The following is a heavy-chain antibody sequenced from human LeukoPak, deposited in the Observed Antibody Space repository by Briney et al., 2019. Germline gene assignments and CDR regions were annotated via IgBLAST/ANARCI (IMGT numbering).Heavy chain of an antibody. CDR2: ISGSSSAI. CDR1: GFTFSSYA. Sequence: PGGSLRLSCAASGFTFSSYAMSWVRQAPGKGLEWISYISGSSSAINYADSVKGRFTISRDNAKNSLYLQMNNLRAEDTAVYYCATYSGYDRIFDYWGQGTLVTVSS. J-gene: IGHJ4*02. V-gene: IGHV3-48*01. D-gene: IGHD5-12*01. CDR3: ATYSGYDRIFDY.